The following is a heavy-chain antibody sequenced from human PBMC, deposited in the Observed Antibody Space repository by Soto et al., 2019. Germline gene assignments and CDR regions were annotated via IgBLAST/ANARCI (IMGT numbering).Heavy chain of an antibody. Sequence: EVQLVESGGGLVQPGRSLRLSCTASGFSFSDYAMSWFRQAPGKGLDWLGFINSKTYGGSAQYAASVKGRFTISRDDSKSTAKWLINSLETEDTGVYYCTRGGASAAVIYWGRGTLVTVSS. J-gene: IGHJ4*02. D-gene: IGHD6-13*01. V-gene: IGHV3-49*03. CDR1: GFSFSDYA. CDR3: TRGGASAAVIY. CDR2: INSKTYGGSA.